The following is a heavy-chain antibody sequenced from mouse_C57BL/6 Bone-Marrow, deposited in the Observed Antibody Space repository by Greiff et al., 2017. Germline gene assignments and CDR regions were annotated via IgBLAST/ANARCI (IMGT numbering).Heavy chain of an antibody. CDR1: GYTFTSYW. Sequence: QVQLQQPGAELVMPGASVKLSCKASGYTFTSYWMHWVKQRPGQGLEWIGEFDPSDSYTNYNQKFKGKSTLTVDKSSSTAYMQLSSLTSEDSAVYYCAVDRGYAMDYWGQGTSVTVSS. D-gene: IGHD3-2*01. CDR2: FDPSDSYT. J-gene: IGHJ4*01. V-gene: IGHV1-69*01. CDR3: AVDRGYAMDY.